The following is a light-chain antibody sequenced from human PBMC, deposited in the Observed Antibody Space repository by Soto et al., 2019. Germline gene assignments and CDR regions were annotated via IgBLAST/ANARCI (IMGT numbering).Light chain of an antibody. Sequence: QPVLTQPPSVSGAPGQRVTMSCTGSSSNIGAGCDVHWYQHLPGTAPKLLIYGNTNRPSGVPDRFSGSKSGTSASLAITGLQAEDEADYYCQSYDTGLSGPVVFGGGTKVTVL. J-gene: IGLJ2*01. CDR2: GNT. CDR3: QSYDTGLSGPVV. V-gene: IGLV1-40*01. CDR1: SSNIGAGCD.